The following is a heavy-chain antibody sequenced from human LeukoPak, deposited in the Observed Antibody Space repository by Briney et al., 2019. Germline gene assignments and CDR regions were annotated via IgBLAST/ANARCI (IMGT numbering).Heavy chain of an antibody. CDR1: GGSISSGGYY. D-gene: IGHD3-3*01. V-gene: IGHV4-30-2*01. J-gene: IGHJ4*02. CDR3: AREGHYDFWSGILGERIIDY. CDR2: IYHSGST. Sequence: KPSQTLSLTCTVSGGSISSGGYYWSWIRQPPGKGLEWIGYIYHSGSTYYNPSLKSRVTISVDRSKNQFSLKLSSVTAADTAVYYCAREGHYDFWSGILGERIIDYWGQGTLVTVSS.